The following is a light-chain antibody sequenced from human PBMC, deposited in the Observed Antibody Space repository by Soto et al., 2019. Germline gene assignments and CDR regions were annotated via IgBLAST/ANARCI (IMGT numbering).Light chain of an antibody. V-gene: IGKV1-39*01. Sequence: DIQMTQSPSSLSASVRERVTITSRASQTIRSYLNWYRQISGKAPKLLIYAASNLQSGVPSRFSGSGSGIDFTLTISSLQPEDFAAYYCQQSYTTPITFGQGTRLEIK. CDR1: QTIRSY. J-gene: IGKJ5*01. CDR3: QQSYTTPIT. CDR2: AAS.